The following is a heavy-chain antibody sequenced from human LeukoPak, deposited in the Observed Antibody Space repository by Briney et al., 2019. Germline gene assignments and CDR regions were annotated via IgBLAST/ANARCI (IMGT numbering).Heavy chain of an antibody. CDR1: GFIFKNYA. D-gene: IGHD3-16*02. J-gene: IGHJ5*02. CDR2: ISERGDNT. CDR3: AKQFVDP. Sequence: PGGSLRLSCAASGFIFKNYAMNWVRQAPGKGLEWVSAISERGDNTHYADTVKGRFTISRDNSQDTLYLQVNSLRAEDTAVYYCAKQFVDPWGQGTLVTVSS. V-gene: IGHV3-23*01.